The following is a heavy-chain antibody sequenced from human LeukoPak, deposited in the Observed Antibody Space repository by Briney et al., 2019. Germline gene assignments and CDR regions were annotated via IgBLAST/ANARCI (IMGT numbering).Heavy chain of an antibody. D-gene: IGHD6-19*01. CDR2: INPNSGGT. J-gene: IGHJ4*02. CDR3: ASSPGYSSGWYYY. V-gene: IGHV1-2*02. Sequence: ASVKVSCKASGYTFTSYYMHWVRQAPGQGLEWMGWINPNSGGTNYAQKFQGRVTMTRDTSISTAYMELSRLRSEDTAVYYCASSPGYSSGWYYYWGQGTLVTVSS. CDR1: GYTFTSYY.